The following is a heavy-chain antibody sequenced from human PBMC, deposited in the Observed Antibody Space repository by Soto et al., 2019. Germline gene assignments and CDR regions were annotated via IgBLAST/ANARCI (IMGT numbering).Heavy chain of an antibody. CDR3: ARSLPGTYGAFDL. D-gene: IGHD1-7*01. CDR1: EFTFRSYW. Sequence: EVQLVDSGGGLVQPGGSLRLSCAASEFTFRSYWMHWVRQSPGKGLVWSHVSGDGSSTTYADSVRGRFTISRDNAKNTVYLQMDSLRAEDTAVYYCARSLPGTYGAFDLWGQGTMVTVSS. CDR2: SGDGSST. J-gene: IGHJ3*01. V-gene: IGHV3-74*01.